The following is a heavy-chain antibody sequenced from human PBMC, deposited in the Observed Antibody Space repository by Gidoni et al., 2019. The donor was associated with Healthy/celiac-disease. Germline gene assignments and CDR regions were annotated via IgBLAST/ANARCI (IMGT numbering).Heavy chain of an antibody. J-gene: IGHJ4*02. D-gene: IGHD3-3*01. V-gene: IGHV3-30-3*01. CDR1: GFTFSSYA. CDR2: ISYDGSNK. CDR3: ASWREWFV. Sequence: QVPLGESGGGVVQPGRSLRLSCAASGFTFSSYAMHCVRQAPGKGLEWVAVISYDGSNKYYADSVKGRFTISRDNSKNTLYLQMNSLRAEDTAVYYCASWREWFVWGQGTLVTVSS.